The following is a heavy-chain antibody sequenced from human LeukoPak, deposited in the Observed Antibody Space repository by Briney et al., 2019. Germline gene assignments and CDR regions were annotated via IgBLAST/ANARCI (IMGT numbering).Heavy chain of an antibody. CDR1: GFTFSSYA. Sequence: GGSLRLSCAASGFTFSSYAMHWVRQAPGKGLEWVALISYDGSNKYYSDSVKGRFTISRDNSRNTLYLQMNSLRAEDTAVYYCARDRGWSQTYGSGSYGLDYWGQGTLVTVSS. CDR3: ARDRGWSQTYGSGSYGLDY. V-gene: IGHV3-30*04. CDR2: ISYDGSNK. J-gene: IGHJ4*02. D-gene: IGHD3-10*01.